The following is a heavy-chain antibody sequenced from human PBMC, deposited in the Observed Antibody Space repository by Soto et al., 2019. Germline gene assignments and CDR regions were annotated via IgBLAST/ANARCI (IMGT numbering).Heavy chain of an antibody. J-gene: IGHJ5*02. CDR3: ARDFGSVLTNWFDT. V-gene: IGHV1-2*02. CDR2: INPNSGGT. Sequence: ASVKVSCKASGYTFTDYYINWVRQAPGQGFEWMGWINPNSGGTYYAQKFQGRVTMTRDTSISTAYMELSRLRSDDTAVYYCARDFGSVLTNWFDTWGQGTLVIVSS. D-gene: IGHD2-8*01. CDR1: GYTFTDYY.